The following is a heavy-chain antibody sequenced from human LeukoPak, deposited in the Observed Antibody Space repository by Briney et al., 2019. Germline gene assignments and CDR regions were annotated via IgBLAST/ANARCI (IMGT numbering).Heavy chain of an antibody. D-gene: IGHD3-22*01. CDR1: GFTFDDYA. CDR3: AKDIAWGYDSSGYYGAFDI. Sequence: PGRSLRLSCAASGFTFDDYAMHWVQQARGKGLEWVSGISWNSGSIGYADSVKGRFTISRDNAKNSLYLQMNSLRAEDTALYYCAKDIAWGYDSSGYYGAFDIWGQGTMVTVSS. CDR2: ISWNSGSI. J-gene: IGHJ3*02. V-gene: IGHV3-9*01.